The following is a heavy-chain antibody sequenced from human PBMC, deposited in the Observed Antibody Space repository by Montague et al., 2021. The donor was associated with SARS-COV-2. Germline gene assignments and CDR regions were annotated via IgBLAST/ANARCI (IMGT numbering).Heavy chain of an antibody. CDR2: ISYDGNIK. J-gene: IGHJ4*02. CDR1: GFSLSSSV. V-gene: IGHV3-30*04. Sequence: SLRLSCAASGFSLSSSVMHLVRQAPGKGPEWVAVISYDGNIKNYXDSXKGRFTISRDNSKNTLYLQMNGLRPDDTAVYYCARGPHYCSGGDCFWGQGALATVSS. D-gene: IGHD2-15*01. CDR3: ARGPHYCSGGDCF.